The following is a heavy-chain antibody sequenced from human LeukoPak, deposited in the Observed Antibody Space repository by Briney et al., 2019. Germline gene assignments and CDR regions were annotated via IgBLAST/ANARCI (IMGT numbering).Heavy chain of an antibody. V-gene: IGHV3-9*01. CDR2: ISWNSGSI. CDR1: GFTFDDYA. CDR3: ARDLGIQGY. Sequence: GGSLRLSCAASGFTFDDYAMHWVRHAPGKGLEWVSGISWNSGSIGYADSVKGRFTISRDNAKNSLYLQMNSLRAEDTALYYCARDLGIQGYWGQGTLVTVSS. J-gene: IGHJ4*02. D-gene: IGHD7-27*01.